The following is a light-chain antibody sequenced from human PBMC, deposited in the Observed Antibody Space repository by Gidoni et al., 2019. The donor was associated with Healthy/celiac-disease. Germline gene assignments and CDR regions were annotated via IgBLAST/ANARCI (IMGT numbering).Light chain of an antibody. CDR1: SGHSSYA. V-gene: IGLV4-69*01. J-gene: IGLJ3*02. Sequence: QLVLTQSPSASASLGASVKLTCTLSSGHSSYAIPWHPQQPEKGPRYLMKLNSDGSHSKGDGIPDRFSGSSSGAERYLTISSLQSEDEADYYCQTWGTGTLVFGGGTKLTVL. CDR3: QTWGTGTLV. CDR2: LNSDGSH.